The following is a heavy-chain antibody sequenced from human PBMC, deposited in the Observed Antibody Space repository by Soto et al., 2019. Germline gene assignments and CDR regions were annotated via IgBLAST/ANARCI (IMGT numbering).Heavy chain of an antibody. CDR2: IIPIFGTA. J-gene: IGHJ6*02. D-gene: IGHD6-6*01. V-gene: IGHV1-69*13. CDR1: GGTFSSYA. Sequence: GASVKVSCKASGGTFSSYAISWVRQAPGQGLEWMGGIIPIFGTANYAQKFQGRVTITADESTSTAYMELSSLRSEDTAVYYFARSPTSSSPGGYYYYYGMDVWGQGTTVTVSS. CDR3: ARSPTSSSPGGYYYYYGMDV.